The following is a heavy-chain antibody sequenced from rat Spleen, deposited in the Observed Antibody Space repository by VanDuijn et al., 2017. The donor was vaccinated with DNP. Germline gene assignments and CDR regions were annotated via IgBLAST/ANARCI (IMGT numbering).Heavy chain of an antibody. CDR2: VSYEGSRT. CDR1: GFTFSNYY. Sequence: EVQLVESGGGLVQPGRSMKLSCAASGFTFSNYYMAWVRQAPTKGLEWVATVSYEGSRTYYGDSVRGRFTISRDNAKSTLYLQMNSLRSEDTATYYCARLGGDWGQGVMVTVSS. V-gene: IGHV5-22*01. CDR3: ARLGGD. D-gene: IGHD1-11*01. J-gene: IGHJ2*01.